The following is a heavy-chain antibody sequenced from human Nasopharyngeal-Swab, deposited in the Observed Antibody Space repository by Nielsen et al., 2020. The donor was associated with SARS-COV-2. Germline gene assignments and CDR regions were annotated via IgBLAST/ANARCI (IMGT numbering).Heavy chain of an antibody. V-gene: IGHV3-33*08. Sequence: GESLKISCAASGFTFSSYWMSWVRQAPGKGLEWVAVIWYDGSNKYYADSVKGRFTISRDNSKNTLYLQMNSLRAEDTAVYYCARGGFRGPYGDYLDYWGQGTLVTVSS. D-gene: IGHD4-17*01. CDR1: GFTFSSYW. CDR2: IWYDGSNK. CDR3: ARGGFRGPYGDYLDY. J-gene: IGHJ4*02.